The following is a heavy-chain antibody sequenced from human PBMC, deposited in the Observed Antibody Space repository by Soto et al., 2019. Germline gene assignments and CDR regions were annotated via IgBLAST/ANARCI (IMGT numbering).Heavy chain of an antibody. Sequence: SETLSLTCTVSGGSISSYYWSWIRQPPGKGLEWIGYIYYSGSTNYNPSLKSRVTISVDTSKNQFSLKLSSVTAADTAVYYCARQDYFWSGPIGGYYFYYWGQGSLVTVSS. V-gene: IGHV4-59*08. CDR3: ARQDYFWSGPIGGYYFYY. CDR2: IYYSGST. CDR1: GGSISSYY. J-gene: IGHJ4*02. D-gene: IGHD3-3*01.